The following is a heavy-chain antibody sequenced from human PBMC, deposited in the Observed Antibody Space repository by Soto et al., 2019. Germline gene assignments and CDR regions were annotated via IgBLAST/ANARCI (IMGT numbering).Heavy chain of an antibody. J-gene: IGHJ4*02. Sequence: QVQLVQSGAEVKKPGSSVKVSCKTSGDTFSSYGINWVRLAPGQGLEWLGGIKPVFGSPVYARKFEGRLTMTADESTSTAYMPLSSLKSEDTGVYYCARAGGHCSSTSCVDFWGQGTLLTVSS. D-gene: IGHD2-2*01. CDR2: IKPVFGSP. CDR3: ARAGGHCSSTSCVDF. V-gene: IGHV1-69*01. CDR1: GDTFSSYG.